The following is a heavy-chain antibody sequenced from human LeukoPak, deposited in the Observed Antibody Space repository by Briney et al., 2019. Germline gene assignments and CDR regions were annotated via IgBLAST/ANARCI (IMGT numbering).Heavy chain of an antibody. D-gene: IGHD6-19*01. CDR3: ARTSSSGLVGGYYFDY. V-gene: IGHV4-4*02. CDR1: GGSISSSNW. Sequence: PSGTLSLTCGVSGGSISSSNWWSWVRQPPGKGLEWIGEIYHSGSTNYNPSLKSRDTISVDKSKNQFSLKLSSVTAADTAVYYCARTSSSGLVGGYYFDYWGQGTLVTVSS. CDR2: IYHSGST. J-gene: IGHJ4*02.